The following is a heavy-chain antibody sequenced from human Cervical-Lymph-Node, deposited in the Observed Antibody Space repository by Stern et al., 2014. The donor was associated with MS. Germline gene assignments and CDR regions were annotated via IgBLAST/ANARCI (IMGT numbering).Heavy chain of an antibody. CDR2: INPSGETT. J-gene: IGHJ4*02. CDR3: VRDHSTYFDY. Sequence: VQLEESGAEVKKPGASVKISCKASGYTFNSYYMHWVRQAPGQGLEWMGIINPSGETTSYAQKFQGRIIMTRDTSTSTVYMELSRLRSEDTAMYYCVRDHSTYFDYGGQGTQVTVAA. V-gene: IGHV1-46*02. CDR1: GYTFNSYY. D-gene: IGHD5-18*01.